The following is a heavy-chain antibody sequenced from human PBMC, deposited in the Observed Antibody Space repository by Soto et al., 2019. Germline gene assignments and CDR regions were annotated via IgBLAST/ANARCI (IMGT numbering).Heavy chain of an antibody. Sequence: SETLSLTCAVSGGSISSGGYSWSWIRQPPGKGLEWIGYIYHSGSTYYNLSLKSRVTISVDRSKNHFSLKLSSVTAADTAVYYCAIGLITMVRGVIIQFDPWGQGTLVTVSS. CDR1: GGSISSGGYS. V-gene: IGHV4-30-2*01. CDR2: IYHSGST. J-gene: IGHJ5*02. D-gene: IGHD3-10*01. CDR3: AIGLITMVRGVIIQFDP.